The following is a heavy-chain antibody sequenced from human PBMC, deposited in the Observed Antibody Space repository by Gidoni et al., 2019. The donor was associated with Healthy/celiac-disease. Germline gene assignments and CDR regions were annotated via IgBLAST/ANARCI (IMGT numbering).Heavy chain of an antibody. D-gene: IGHD2-15*01. Sequence: QLQLQESGPGLVKPAETLSLTCTVSGGSISSSSYYWGWSRQPPGKGLEWIGSIYYSGSTYYTPSLKSRVTISVDTSKTQFSLTLSSVTSADTAVYYCARQARVAPDYWGQGTLVTVSS. CDR1: GGSISSSSYY. CDR2: IYYSGST. V-gene: IGHV4-39*01. CDR3: ARQARVAPDY. J-gene: IGHJ4*02.